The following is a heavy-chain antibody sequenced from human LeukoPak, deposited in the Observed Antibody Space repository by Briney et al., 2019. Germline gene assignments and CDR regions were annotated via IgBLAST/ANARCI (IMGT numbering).Heavy chain of an antibody. Sequence: GRSLRLSCSFSGFIATSNYMAWVRQSPGKGLQWISFIYGGGNTLYADSVRDRFSISRDNSKSTLYLQMSSLRVEDTAVYYCATGGRSGMAFDFWGQGTLVTVSS. D-gene: IGHD2-8*01. V-gene: IGHV3-53*01. CDR2: IYGGGNT. J-gene: IGHJ4*02. CDR3: ATGGRSGMAFDF. CDR1: GFIATSNY.